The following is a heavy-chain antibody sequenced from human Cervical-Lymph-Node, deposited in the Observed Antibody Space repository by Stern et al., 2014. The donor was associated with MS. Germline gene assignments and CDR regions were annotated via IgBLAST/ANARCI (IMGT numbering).Heavy chain of an antibody. CDR1: GFTFSTYW. V-gene: IGHV3-74*02. J-gene: IGHJ6*02. Sequence: VQLVESGGGLLQPGGSLRLSCGASGFTFSTYWMHWVRQGPGKGLVWVSRLNSGGSSTSYTDSVRGRCTISRDNAKNTVDLQMTSLRAEDTAVYYCARSSGASGDAMDVWGQGTTVTVSS. D-gene: IGHD2-15*01. CDR2: LNSGGSST. CDR3: ARSSGASGDAMDV.